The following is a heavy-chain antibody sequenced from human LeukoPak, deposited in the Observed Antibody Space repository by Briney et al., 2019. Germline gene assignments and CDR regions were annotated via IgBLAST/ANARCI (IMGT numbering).Heavy chain of an antibody. CDR1: GGSISSYY. V-gene: IGHV4-4*07. D-gene: IGHD2/OR15-2a*01. CDR3: ARDLSADYYYYYYMDV. Sequence: PSETLSLTCTVSGGSISSYYWSWIRQPAGKGLEWIGRISTSGNTNYNPSLMSRVTMSVDSSKNQFSLKLRSVTAADTAVYYCARDLSADYYYYYYMDVWGKGTTATVSS. J-gene: IGHJ6*03. CDR2: ISTSGNT.